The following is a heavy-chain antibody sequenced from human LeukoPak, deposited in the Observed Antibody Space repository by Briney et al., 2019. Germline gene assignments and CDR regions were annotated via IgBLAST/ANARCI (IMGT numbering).Heavy chain of an antibody. D-gene: IGHD3-10*01. CDR2: IYYSGST. V-gene: IGHV4-31*03. Sequence: PSETLSLTCTVSGGSISSGGYYWSWIRQHPGKGLEWIGYIYYSGSTYYNPSLKSRVTISVDTSKNQFSLKLSSVTAADTAVYYCARVPLLWFGEWGPAFDIWGQGTMVTVSS. CDR3: ARVPLLWFGEWGPAFDI. CDR1: GGSISSGGYY. J-gene: IGHJ3*02.